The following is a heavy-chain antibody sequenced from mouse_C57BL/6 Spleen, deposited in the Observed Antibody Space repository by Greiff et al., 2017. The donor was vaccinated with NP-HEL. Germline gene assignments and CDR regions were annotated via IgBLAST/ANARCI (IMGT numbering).Heavy chain of an antibody. D-gene: IGHD1-1*01. CDR3: ASLVARVDY. CDR2: ISSGSSTI. Sequence: EVKLVESGGGLVKPGGSLKLSCAASGFTFSDYGMHWVRQAPEKGLEWVAYISSGSSTIYYADTMKGRFTISRDNAKNTLFLQMTSLRSEDTAMYYCASLVARVDYWGQGTSVTVSS. J-gene: IGHJ4*01. CDR1: GFTFSDYG. V-gene: IGHV5-17*01.